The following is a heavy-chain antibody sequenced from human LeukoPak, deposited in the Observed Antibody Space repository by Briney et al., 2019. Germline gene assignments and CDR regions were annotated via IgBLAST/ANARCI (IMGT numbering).Heavy chain of an antibody. V-gene: IGHV3-66*01. CDR2: TDSGSGT. Sequence: GGSLKLSCAVSGFTVSSNYMSWVRQDPGKGLEWVSVTDSGSGTYYADSVKGRFTISRDNSKNTLYLQMNSLRADDTAIYYCARGHSRDYYYAVDVWGQGTTVTVSS. CDR1: GFTVSSNY. J-gene: IGHJ6*02. CDR3: ARGHSRDYYYAVDV. D-gene: IGHD3-22*01.